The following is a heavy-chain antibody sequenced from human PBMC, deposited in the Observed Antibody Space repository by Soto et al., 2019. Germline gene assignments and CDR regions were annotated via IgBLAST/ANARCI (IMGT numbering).Heavy chain of an antibody. Sequence: EVQLLESGGDLVQPGGSLRLSCAVTGFIFSDYSMSWVRQAPGKGLEWVSGISGVGGSTYYADSVKGRFTISRDNSKNTLDLQMISLRAEDTALYYCAKSLGDHWDEYYFHYWGQGTLVTVSS. V-gene: IGHV3-23*01. J-gene: IGHJ4*02. D-gene: IGHD1-1*01. CDR1: GFIFSDYS. CDR2: ISGVGGST. CDR3: AKSLGDHWDEYYFHY.